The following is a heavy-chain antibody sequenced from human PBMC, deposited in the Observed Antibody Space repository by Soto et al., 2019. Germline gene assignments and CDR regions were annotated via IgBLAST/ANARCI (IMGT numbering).Heavy chain of an antibody. CDR1: GFIFDGYA. Sequence: GGSLRLSCIASGFIFDGYAMNWVRQAPGKGLEWVSYISSSSSTIYYADSVKGRFTISRDNAKNSLYLQMNSLRAEDTAVYYCARGDDYLNWFDPWGQGTLVTVSS. V-gene: IGHV3-48*01. J-gene: IGHJ5*02. CDR3: ARGDDYLNWFDP. D-gene: IGHD4-17*01. CDR2: ISSSSSTI.